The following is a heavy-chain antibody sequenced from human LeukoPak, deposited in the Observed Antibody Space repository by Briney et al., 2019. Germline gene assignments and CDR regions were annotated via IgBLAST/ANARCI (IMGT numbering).Heavy chain of an antibody. CDR1: GGTFSSYT. V-gene: IGHV1-8*02. Sequence: ASVKISCKASGGTFSSYTISLVRQAPGQGLEWMGWMNPNSGNTAYVQKFQGRVTMTRTTSINTAYMELSGLRSADTAVYYCARGASRSFDYWGQGTLVTVSS. J-gene: IGHJ4*02. CDR3: ARGASRSFDY. CDR2: MNPNSGNT.